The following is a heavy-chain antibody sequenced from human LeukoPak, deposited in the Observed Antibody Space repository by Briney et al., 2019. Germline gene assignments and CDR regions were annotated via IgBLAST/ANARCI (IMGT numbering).Heavy chain of an antibody. CDR1: GYRLTNNW. Sequence: GESLQISCKISGYRLTNNWIGWVRQVPGKGLEWMGLIYPGDSDTRYSPSFQGQVTIPADKSISTAYLQWSSLKASDTAMYYCARHETGPYFDYWGQGTLVTVSS. CDR2: IYPGDSDT. V-gene: IGHV5-51*01. CDR3: ARHETGPYFDY. J-gene: IGHJ4*02. D-gene: IGHD1-1*01.